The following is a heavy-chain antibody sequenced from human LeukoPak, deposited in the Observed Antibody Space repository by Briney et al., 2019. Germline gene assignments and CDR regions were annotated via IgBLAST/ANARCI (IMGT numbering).Heavy chain of an antibody. Sequence: PSETLSLTCSVSGGSISSHYWSWIRQPPGKGLEWIGYIYYGGSTNYNPSLKSRVTISVDTSKNQFSLKLSSVTAADTAVYYCARGYDFWSGYYDRYYYYYMDVWGKGTTVTVSS. CDR2: IYYGGST. J-gene: IGHJ6*03. CDR1: GGSISSHY. CDR3: ARGYDFWSGYYDRYYYYYMDV. V-gene: IGHV4-59*11. D-gene: IGHD3-3*01.